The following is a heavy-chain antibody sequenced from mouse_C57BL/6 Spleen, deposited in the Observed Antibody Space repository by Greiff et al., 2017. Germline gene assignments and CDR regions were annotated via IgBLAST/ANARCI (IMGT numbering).Heavy chain of an antibody. CDR3: TKVYYDYDGYYFDY. D-gene: IGHD2-4*01. J-gene: IGHJ2*01. CDR2: IDPETGGT. CDR1: GYTFTDYE. V-gene: IGHV1-15*01. Sequence: QVQLKESGAELVRPGASVTLSCKASGYTFTDYEMHWVKQTPVHGLEWIGAIDPETGGTAYNQKFKGKAILTADKSSSTAYMELRSLTSEDSAVYYCTKVYYDYDGYYFDYWGQGTTLTVSS.